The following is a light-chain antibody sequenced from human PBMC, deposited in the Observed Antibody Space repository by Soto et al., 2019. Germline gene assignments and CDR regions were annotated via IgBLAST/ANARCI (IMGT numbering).Light chain of an antibody. CDR1: SSDVGSYNL. Sequence: QSVLTQPASVSGSPGQSITISCTGTSSDVGSYNLVSWYQQHPGKAPKLMIYEVSKRPSGVSNRFSGSKSGNTASLTISGLQAEDEADYYCCSYAGSSPHVFGTGTKVTV. V-gene: IGLV2-23*02. J-gene: IGLJ1*01. CDR3: CSYAGSSPHV. CDR2: EVS.